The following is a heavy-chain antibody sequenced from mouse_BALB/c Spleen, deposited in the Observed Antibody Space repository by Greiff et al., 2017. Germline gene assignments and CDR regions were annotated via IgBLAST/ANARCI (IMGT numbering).Heavy chain of an antibody. CDR2: ISSGSSTI. J-gene: IGHJ2*01. D-gene: IGHD2-3*01. Sequence: EVQLVESGGGLVQPGGSRKLSCAASGFTFSSFGMHWVRQAPEKGLEWVAYISSGSSTIYYADTVKGRFTISRDNPKNTLFLQMTSLRSEDTAMYYCARGIYDGYYEYFDYWGQGTTLTVSS. CDR3: ARGIYDGYYEYFDY. CDR1: GFTFSSFG. V-gene: IGHV5-17*02.